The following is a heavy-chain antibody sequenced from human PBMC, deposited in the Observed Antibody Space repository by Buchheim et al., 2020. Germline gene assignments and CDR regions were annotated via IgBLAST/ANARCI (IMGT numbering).Heavy chain of an antibody. Sequence: EVQLVESGGGLVQPGGSLRLSCAASGFTVSSNYMSWVRQAPGKGLEWVSVIYSGGSTYYADSVKGRFTISRANYKTTLYLPMNSLRAEDTAVYYCAREKGSTHRGYYYGMDVWGQGTT. V-gene: IGHV3-66*01. CDR3: AREKGSTHRGYYYGMDV. D-gene: IGHD3-10*01. CDR2: IYSGGST. CDR1: GFTVSSNY. J-gene: IGHJ6*02.